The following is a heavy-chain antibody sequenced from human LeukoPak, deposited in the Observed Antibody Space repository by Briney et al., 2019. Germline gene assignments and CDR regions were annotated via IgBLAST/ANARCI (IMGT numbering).Heavy chain of an antibody. V-gene: IGHV1-18*01. CDR2: ISAYNGNK. CDR1: GYTFTSYG. D-gene: IGHD2-2*02. CDR3: ARVYMSQTPHYYYYYMDV. J-gene: IGHJ6*03. Sequence: ASVQVSCKASGYTFTSYGISWVRQAPGKGLEWMGWISAYNGNKNYAQKLQGRVTMTTDTSTSTAYMELRSLRSDDTAVYYCARVYMSQTPHYYYYYMDVWGKGTTVTVSS.